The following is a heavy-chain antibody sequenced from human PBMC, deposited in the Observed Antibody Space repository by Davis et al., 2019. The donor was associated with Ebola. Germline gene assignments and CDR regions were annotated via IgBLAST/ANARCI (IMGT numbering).Heavy chain of an antibody. V-gene: IGHV3-30-3*01. CDR1: GFTFSSYA. CDR3: ARDRYDILTGYADV. Sequence: GESLKISCAASGFTFSSYAMHWVRQAPGKGLEWVAFISYDGSNKYYADSVKGRFTISRDNSKNTLYLQMNSLRAEDTAVYYCARDRYDILTGYADVWGQGTTVTVSS. CDR2: ISYDGSNK. D-gene: IGHD3-9*01. J-gene: IGHJ6*02.